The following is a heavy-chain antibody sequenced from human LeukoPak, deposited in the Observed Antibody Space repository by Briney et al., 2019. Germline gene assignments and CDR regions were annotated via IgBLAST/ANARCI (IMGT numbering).Heavy chain of an antibody. D-gene: IGHD6-19*01. V-gene: IGHV3-21*01. Sequence: GGSLRLSCAASGFTFSSYSMNWVRQAPGKGLEWVSSISSSSSYIYYADSVKGRFTISRDNAKNSLYLQMTSLRAEDTVVYYCARNSVAGTGRDYYYYYMDVWGKGTTVTISS. CDR3: ARNSVAGTGRDYYYYYMDV. CDR1: GFTFSSYS. J-gene: IGHJ6*03. CDR2: ISSSSSYI.